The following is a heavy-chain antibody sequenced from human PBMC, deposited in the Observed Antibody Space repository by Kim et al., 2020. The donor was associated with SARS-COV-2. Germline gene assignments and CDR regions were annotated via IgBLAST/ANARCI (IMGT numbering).Heavy chain of an antibody. V-gene: IGHV4-39*01. CDR1: GGSISSSSYY. Sequence: SETLSLTCTVSGGSISSSSYYWGWIRQPPGKGLEWIGSIYYSGSTYYNPSLKSRVTISVDTSKNQFSLKLSSVTAADTAVYYCARQGSRAYYDILTGYYSGGNWFDPWGQGTLVTVSS. CDR3: ARQGSRAYYDILTGYYSGGNWFDP. D-gene: IGHD3-9*01. CDR2: IYYSGST. J-gene: IGHJ5*02.